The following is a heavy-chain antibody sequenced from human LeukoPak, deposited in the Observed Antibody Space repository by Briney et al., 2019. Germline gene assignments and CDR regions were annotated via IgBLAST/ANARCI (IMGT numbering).Heavy chain of an antibody. Sequence: PGGSLRLSCAASGFTFSSYEMNWVRQAPGKGLEWVSYISSSGSTIYYADSVKGRFTISRDNAKNSLYLQMNSLRAEDTAVYYCARGPHDYFDYWGQGTLVTVSS. D-gene: IGHD3-3*01. CDR1: GFTFSSYE. J-gene: IGHJ4*02. CDR2: ISSSGSTI. V-gene: IGHV3-48*03. CDR3: ARGPHDYFDY.